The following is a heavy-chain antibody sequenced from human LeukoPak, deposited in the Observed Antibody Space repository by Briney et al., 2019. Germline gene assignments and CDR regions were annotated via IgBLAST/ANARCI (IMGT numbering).Heavy chain of an antibody. CDR2: IYSGGST. CDR3: ARILLWFGSLNGVFDI. V-gene: IGHV3-53*01. Sequence: GGSLRLSCAASGFTVSSNYMSWVRQAPGKGLEWVSVIYSGGSTYYADSVKGRFTISRDNSKNTLYLQMNSLRAEDTAVYYCARILLWFGSLNGVFDIWGQGTMVTVSS. J-gene: IGHJ3*02. CDR1: GFTVSSNY. D-gene: IGHD3-10*01.